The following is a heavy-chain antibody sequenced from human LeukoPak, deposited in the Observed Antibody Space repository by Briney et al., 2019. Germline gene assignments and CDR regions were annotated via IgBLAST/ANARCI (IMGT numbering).Heavy chain of an antibody. CDR1: GFTFSKFE. CDR3: ARVKGSYFDY. J-gene: IGHJ4*02. D-gene: IGHD2-15*01. CDR2: IGSGGRTY. V-gene: IGHV3-48*03. Sequence: GGSLRLSCVASGFTFSKFEMNWVRQAPGKGLECVSYIGSGGRTYYYADSVEGRFTMSRDNARNSLYLQMNSLGDDDTAVYYCARVKGSYFDYWGQGALVTVSS.